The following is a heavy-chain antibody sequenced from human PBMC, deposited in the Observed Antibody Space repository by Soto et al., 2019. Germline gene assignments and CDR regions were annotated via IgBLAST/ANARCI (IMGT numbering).Heavy chain of an antibody. CDR3: AAIISITGAHDAFNL. V-gene: IGHV3-9*01. CDR2: ISWNSGSI. Sequence: VQLVASGGGLVQPGRSLRLSCATSGFTFDDYAMHWVRQIPGKGLYWVSGISWNSGSIAYADSVKGRFTISRDDAKNSLYLQMDSLRVEGTALYYCAAIISITGAHDAFNLWCQGTMVTVSS. J-gene: IGHJ3*01. CDR1: GFTFDDYA. D-gene: IGHD1-20*01.